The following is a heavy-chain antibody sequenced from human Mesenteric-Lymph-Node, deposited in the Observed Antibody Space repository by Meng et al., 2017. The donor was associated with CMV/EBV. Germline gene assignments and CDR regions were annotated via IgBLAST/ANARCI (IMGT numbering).Heavy chain of an antibody. CDR3: ARAGDYDILTGPEY. Sequence: KPSGGTFSSYALRWVRQAPGQGLEWMGIINPSGGGTTYAQKFQGRLTMTRDTSTSTVYMELGSLRSDDTAVYYCARAGDYDILTGPEYWGQGVLVTVSS. CDR2: INPSGGGT. J-gene: IGHJ4*02. D-gene: IGHD3-9*01. CDR1: GGTFSSYA. V-gene: IGHV1-46*01.